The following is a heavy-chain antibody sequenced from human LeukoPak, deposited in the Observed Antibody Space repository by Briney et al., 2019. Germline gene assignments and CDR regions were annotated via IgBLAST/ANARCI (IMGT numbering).Heavy chain of an antibody. CDR3: ARDQPYYDILTGYYLYYFDY. CDR1: GGSISSSNW. J-gene: IGHJ4*02. Sequence: SGTLSLTCAVSGGSISSSNWWSWVRQPPGKGLEWIGEIYHSGSTNYNPSLKSRVTISVDKSKNQFSLKLSSVAAADTAVYYCARDQPYYDILTGYYLYYFDYWGQGTLVTVSS. D-gene: IGHD3-9*01. V-gene: IGHV4-4*02. CDR2: IYHSGST.